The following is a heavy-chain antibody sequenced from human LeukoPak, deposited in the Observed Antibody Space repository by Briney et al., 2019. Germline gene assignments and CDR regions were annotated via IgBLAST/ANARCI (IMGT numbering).Heavy chain of an antibody. CDR2: IKQDGSEK. D-gene: IGHD3-3*01. J-gene: IGHJ4*02. CDR3: ARGGGDFWSAYYSGYYFDY. Sequence: GGSLRLSCAASGFTFSTYWMSWVRQAPGKGLEWVANIKQDGSEKYYVDSVKDRFTISRDNAKNSLYLQMNSLRAEDTAVYYCARGGGDFWSAYYSGYYFDYWGQGTLVTVSS. V-gene: IGHV3-7*01. CDR1: GFTFSTYW.